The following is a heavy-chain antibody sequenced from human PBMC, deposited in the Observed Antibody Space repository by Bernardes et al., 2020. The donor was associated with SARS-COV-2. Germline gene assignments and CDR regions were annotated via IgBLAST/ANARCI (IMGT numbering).Heavy chain of an antibody. CDR3: ARDTFIVTVSTSIGGFDP. CDR2: ISYDGSNK. Sequence: GGSLRLSCAASGFTFSSYAMHWVRQAPGKGLEWVAVISYDGSNKYYAASVKGRFTISRDNSKNTLYLQMNSLRAEDTAVYYCARDTFIVTVSTSIGGFDPWGQGTLVTVSS. D-gene: IGHD3-10*01. V-gene: IGHV3-30*04. CDR1: GFTFSSYA. J-gene: IGHJ5*02.